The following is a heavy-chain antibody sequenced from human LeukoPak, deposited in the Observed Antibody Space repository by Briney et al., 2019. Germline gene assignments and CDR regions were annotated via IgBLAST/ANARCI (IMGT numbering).Heavy chain of an antibody. V-gene: IGHV4-39*07. CDR2: IHYSGPT. J-gene: IGHJ4*02. CDR1: GGSILSTIYY. Sequence: SETLSLTCTVSGGSILSTIYYWAWIRQPPGKGLEWIGSIHYSGPTYYNPSLKSRVTISIDTSKSQFSLKLTSVTAADTAVYYCARDGPVKWGQGTLVTVSS. CDR3: ARDGPVK. D-gene: IGHD3-22*01.